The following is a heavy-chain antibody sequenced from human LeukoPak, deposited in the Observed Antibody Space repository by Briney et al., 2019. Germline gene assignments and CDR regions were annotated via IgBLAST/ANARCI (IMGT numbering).Heavy chain of an antibody. CDR3: ARYYYDSSGYAPLDAFDI. D-gene: IGHD3-22*01. CDR2: ISAYNGNT. CDR1: GYTFTSYG. J-gene: IGHJ3*02. Sequence: ASVKVSCKASGYTFTSYGIGWVRQAPGQGLEWMGWISAYNGNTNYAQKLQGRVTMTTDTSTSTAYMELRSLRSDDTAVYYCARYYYDSSGYAPLDAFDIWGQGTMVTVSS. V-gene: IGHV1-18*01.